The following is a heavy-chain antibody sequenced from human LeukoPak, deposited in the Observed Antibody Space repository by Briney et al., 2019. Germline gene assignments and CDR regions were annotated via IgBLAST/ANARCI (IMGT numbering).Heavy chain of an antibody. D-gene: IGHD1-26*01. Sequence: ASETLSLTCTVSGGSISSYYWSWIRQPPGKGLEWIGYIYYSGSTNCNPSLKSRVTISVDTSKNQFSLKLSSVTAADTAVYYCARDSNGIVRPWGQGTLVTVSS. J-gene: IGHJ5*02. V-gene: IGHV4-59*01. CDR3: ARDSNGIVRP. CDR2: IYYSGST. CDR1: GGSISSYY.